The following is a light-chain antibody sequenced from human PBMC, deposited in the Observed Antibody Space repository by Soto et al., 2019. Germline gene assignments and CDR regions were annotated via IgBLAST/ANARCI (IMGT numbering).Light chain of an antibody. J-gene: IGKJ1*01. CDR2: AAS. Sequence: DIQMTQSPSSLSASVGDRVTITCRASQSISXYLNWYQQKPGKAPKLLIYAASSLQSGVPSRFSGSXSGXXFTLXXXXXXXXXXXXYYXXXSYSTPWTFGQGTKVEIK. V-gene: IGKV1-39*01. CDR3: XXSYSTPWT. CDR1: QSISXY.